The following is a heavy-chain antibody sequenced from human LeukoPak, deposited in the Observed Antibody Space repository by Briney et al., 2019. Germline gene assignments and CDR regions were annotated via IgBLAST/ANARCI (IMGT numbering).Heavy chain of an antibody. CDR2: INPNSGGT. D-gene: IGHD3-22*01. CDR1: GYTFTGYY. CDR3: ARGLSYDSSGYYLFDP. J-gene: IGHJ5*02. V-gene: IGHV1-2*02. Sequence: ASVKVSCKASGYTFTGYYMHWVRQAPGQGLEWMEWINPNSGGTNYAQKFQGRVTMTRDTSISTAYMELSRLRSDDTAVYYCARGLSYDSSGYYLFDPWGQGTLVTVSS.